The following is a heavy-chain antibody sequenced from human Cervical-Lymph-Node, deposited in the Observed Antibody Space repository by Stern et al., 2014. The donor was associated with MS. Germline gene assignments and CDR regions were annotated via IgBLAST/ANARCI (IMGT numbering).Heavy chain of an antibody. J-gene: IGHJ4*02. CDR3: ATRNIGTRGY. V-gene: IGHV3-66*02. D-gene: IGHD1-14*01. CDR2: IDSVGNT. Sequence: EVQLVQSGGGLVQPGGSLRLSCAASGFTVSNNYMTWVRQGPGMGLEWVSLIDSVGNTYYADSVKGRFTIARDNSKNTLYLQMNSLRPEDTAVYYCATRNIGTRGYWGQGALVTVSS. CDR1: GFTVSNNY.